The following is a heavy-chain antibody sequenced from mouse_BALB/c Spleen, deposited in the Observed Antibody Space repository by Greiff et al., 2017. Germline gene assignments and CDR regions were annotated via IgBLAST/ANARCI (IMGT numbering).Heavy chain of an antibody. V-gene: IGHV14-4*02. J-gene: IGHJ2*01. Sequence: VQLQQSGAELVRSGASVKLSCTASGFNIKDYYMHWVKQRPEQGLEWIGWIDPENGDTEYAPKFQGKATMTADTSSNTAYLQLSSLTSEDTAVYDCRYGRGFDYWGQGTTLTVSS. CDR2: IDPENGDT. CDR1: GFNIKDYY. CDR3: RYGRGFDY. D-gene: IGHD2-10*02.